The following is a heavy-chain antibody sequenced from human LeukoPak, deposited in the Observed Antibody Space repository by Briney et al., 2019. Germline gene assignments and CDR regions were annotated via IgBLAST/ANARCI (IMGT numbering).Heavy chain of an antibody. CDR1: GFTFSDYS. CDR3: ARDRLWEVGATPYFAY. J-gene: IGHJ4*02. V-gene: IGHV3-21*04. CDR2: ISSTSSYI. Sequence: GGSLRLSCAASGFTFSDYSMNWVRQAPGKGLEWVSSISSTSSYIYYADSVKGRFTISRDNAKNSLYLQMNSLRAEDTAVYYCARDRLWEVGATPYFAYWGQGTLVTVSS. D-gene: IGHD1-26*01.